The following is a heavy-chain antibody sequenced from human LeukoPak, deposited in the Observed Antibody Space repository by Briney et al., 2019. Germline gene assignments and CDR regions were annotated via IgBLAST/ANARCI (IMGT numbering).Heavy chain of an antibody. Sequence: PGGSLRLSCAASGFTFSSYSMNWVRQAPGKGLEWVSYISSSSSTIYYADSVKGRFTISRDNAKNSLYLQMNSLRDEDTAVYYCARAYDYAWGSYRSYYFDYWGQGTLVTVSS. CDR3: ARAYDYAWGSYRSYYFDY. D-gene: IGHD3-16*02. J-gene: IGHJ4*02. V-gene: IGHV3-48*02. CDR2: ISSSSSTI. CDR1: GFTFSSYS.